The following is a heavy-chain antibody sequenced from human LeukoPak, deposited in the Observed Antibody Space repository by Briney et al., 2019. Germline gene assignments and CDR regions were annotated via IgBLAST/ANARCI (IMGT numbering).Heavy chain of an antibody. CDR1: GVSISSYY. Sequence: SETLSLTCSVSGVSISSYYWSWVRQPPGKGLEWIGNIYYTGSTNYNASLKSGVIISIDTSKTQFSLRLSSVTAADTAVYYCAALGDYAVFGLDYWGQGTLVTVSS. V-gene: IGHV4-59*08. D-gene: IGHD4-17*01. CDR2: IYYTGST. CDR3: AALGDYAVFGLDY. J-gene: IGHJ4*02.